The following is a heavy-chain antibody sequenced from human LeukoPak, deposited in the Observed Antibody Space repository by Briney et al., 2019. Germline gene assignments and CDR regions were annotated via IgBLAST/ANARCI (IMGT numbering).Heavy chain of an antibody. CDR2: INHSGST. D-gene: IGHD3-9*01. Sequence: PSETLSLTCAVYGGSFSGYYWSWIRRPPGKGLEWIGEINHSGSTNYNPSLKSRVTISVDTSKNQFSLRLSSVTAADTAVYYCARRYFDWLYDYWGQGTLVTVSS. CDR3: ARRYFDWLYDY. V-gene: IGHV4-34*01. J-gene: IGHJ4*02. CDR1: GGSFSGYY.